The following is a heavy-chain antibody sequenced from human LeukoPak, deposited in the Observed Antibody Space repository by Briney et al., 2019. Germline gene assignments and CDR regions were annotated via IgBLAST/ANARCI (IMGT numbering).Heavy chain of an antibody. CDR3: ARERDSGYASYKYYYYMDV. CDR1: GYSISSSYY. J-gene: IGHJ6*03. CDR2: IYYSGST. V-gene: IGHV4-38-2*02. D-gene: IGHD5-12*01. Sequence: SETLSLTCTVSGYSISSSYYWGWIRQPPGKGLEWIGSIYYSGSTYYNPSLKSRVTISVDTSKNQFSLKLSSVTAADTAVYYCARERDSGYASYKYYYYMDVWGKGTTVTVSS.